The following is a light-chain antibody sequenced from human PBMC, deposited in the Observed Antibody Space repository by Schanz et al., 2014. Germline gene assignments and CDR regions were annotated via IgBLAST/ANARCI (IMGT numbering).Light chain of an antibody. CDR1: SSDVGSYDF. CDR2: DVN. V-gene: IGLV2-14*01. J-gene: IGLJ1*01. Sequence: QSALTQSASVSGSPGQSITISCTGTSSDVGSYDFVSWYQQHPGKAPKLIIYDVNNRPSGVSSRFSGSKSGNTASLTISGLQAEDEADYYCSSYADSSTLFGPGTKLTVL. CDR3: SSYADSSTL.